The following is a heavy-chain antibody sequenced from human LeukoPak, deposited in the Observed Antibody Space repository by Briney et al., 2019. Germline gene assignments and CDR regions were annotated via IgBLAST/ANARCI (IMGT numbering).Heavy chain of an antibody. J-gene: IGHJ4*02. CDR2: INHSGST. CDR1: GGSFSGYY. V-gene: IGHV4-34*01. D-gene: IGHD4-23*01. CDR3: ARDPHYGGNFDY. Sequence: SETLSLTCAVYGGSFSGYYWSWIRQPPGKGLEWIGEINHSGSTNYNPSLKSRVTISVNTSKNQFSLKLSSVTAADTAVYYCARDPHYGGNFDYWGQGTLVTVSS.